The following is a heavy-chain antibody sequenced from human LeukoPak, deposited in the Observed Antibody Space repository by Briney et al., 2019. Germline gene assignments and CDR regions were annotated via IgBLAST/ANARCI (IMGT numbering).Heavy chain of an antibody. J-gene: IGHJ5*02. V-gene: IGHV3-20*01. CDR3: ARAARNWFDP. CDR1: GFTFDDYG. Sequence: PGGSLRLSCAASGFTFDDYGMSWARQAPGKGLEWVSGINWNGGSTGYADSVKGRFTISRDNAKNSLHLQMNSLRAEDTALYHCARAARNWFDPWGQGTLVTVSS. CDR2: INWNGGST.